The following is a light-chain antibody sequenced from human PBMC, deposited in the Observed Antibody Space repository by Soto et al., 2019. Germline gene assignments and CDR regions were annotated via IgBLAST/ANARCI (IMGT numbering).Light chain of an antibody. CDR3: CSSAPESTYV. J-gene: IGLJ1*01. CDR1: SSDIGAYNY. V-gene: IGLV2-23*01. Sequence: QSVLTQPASVSGSPGQSITISCTGTSSDIGAYNYVSWYQQHPHKAPRLIIYKGTRRPSGISYRFSGSTSGNAASLTISALQADDEADYFCCSSAPESTYVFGTGTKVTVL. CDR2: KGT.